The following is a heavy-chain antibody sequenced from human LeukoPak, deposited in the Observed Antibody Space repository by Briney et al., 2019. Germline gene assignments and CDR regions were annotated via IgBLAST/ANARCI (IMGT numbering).Heavy chain of an antibody. CDR1: GFTFSSYS. CDR2: ISSSSSYI. Sequence: GSLXLSCAASGFTFSSYSMNWVRQAPGKGLEWVSSISSSSSYIYYADSVKGRFTISRDNAKNSLYLQMNSLRAEDTAVYYCARDGKYYDFWSIPVRGQGTLVTVSS. J-gene: IGHJ4*02. D-gene: IGHD3-3*01. V-gene: IGHV3-21*01. CDR3: ARDGKYYDFWSIPV.